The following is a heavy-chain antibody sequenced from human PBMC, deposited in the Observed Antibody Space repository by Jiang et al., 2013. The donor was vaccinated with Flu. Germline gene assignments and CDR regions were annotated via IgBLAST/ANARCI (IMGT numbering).Heavy chain of an antibody. CDR2: GSVYYSGTT. Sequence: GPGLVKPSETLSLTCAVSGDSISSDSFYWVWIRQPPGKGLEWIGTIYGSVYYSGTTYYTPSLESRVTISVDTSRNQFSLKLSSVTAADTAVYYCANARVVIIPHAFDIVGPRHIGHRLF. V-gene: IGHV4-39*07. CDR3: ANARVVIIPHAFDI. CDR1: GDSISSDSFY. J-gene: IGHJ3*02. D-gene: IGHD3-22*01.